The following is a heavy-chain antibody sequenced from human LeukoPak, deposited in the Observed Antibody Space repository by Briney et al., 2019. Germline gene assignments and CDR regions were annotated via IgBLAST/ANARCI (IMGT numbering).Heavy chain of an antibody. V-gene: IGHV4-59*08. Sequence: SETLSLTCTVSGGSISNDYWSWVRQPPGKGLEWIGYIYYSGSTNYNPSLKSRVTISVDTSKNQSSLKLSSVTAADTAVYYCARHVRGGVGGSSTGMFDYWGQGTLVTVSS. CDR2: IYYSGST. CDR1: GGSISNDY. D-gene: IGHD1-26*01. J-gene: IGHJ4*02. CDR3: ARHVRGGVGGSSTGMFDY.